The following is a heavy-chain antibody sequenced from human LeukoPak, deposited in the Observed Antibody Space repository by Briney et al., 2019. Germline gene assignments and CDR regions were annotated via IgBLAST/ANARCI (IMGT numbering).Heavy chain of an antibody. CDR3: ARSGSYLRTWFDP. CDR2: ISGSGRST. Sequence: PGGSLRLSCAASGFTFNNYGMSWVRQAPGKGLEWVSAISGSGRSTYYADSVKGRFTISRDNSKNTLYLQMNSLRAEDTAVYYCARSGSYLRTWFDPWGQGTLVTVSS. D-gene: IGHD3-10*01. J-gene: IGHJ5*02. V-gene: IGHV3-23*01. CDR1: GFTFNNYG.